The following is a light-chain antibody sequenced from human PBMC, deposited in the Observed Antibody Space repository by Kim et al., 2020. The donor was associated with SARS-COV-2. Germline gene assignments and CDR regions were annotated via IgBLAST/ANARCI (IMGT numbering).Light chain of an antibody. J-gene: IGLJ1*01. CDR1: NIGSKS. Sequence: SYELTQPPSVSVAPGKTARITCGGNNIGSKSVHWYQQKPGQAPVLVIYYDNDRPSGIPERFSGSNSGNTATLTISRVEAGDEADYYCQVWDSSSDHPYVFGTGTTVTVL. V-gene: IGLV3-21*04. CDR2: YDN. CDR3: QVWDSSSDHPYV.